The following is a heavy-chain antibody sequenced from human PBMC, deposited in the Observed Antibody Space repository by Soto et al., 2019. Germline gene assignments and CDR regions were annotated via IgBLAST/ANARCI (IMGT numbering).Heavy chain of an antibody. D-gene: IGHD3-3*01. J-gene: IGHJ4*02. V-gene: IGHV1-8*01. CDR1: GYTFTSYD. Sequence: QVQLVQSGAEVKKPGASVKVSCKASGYTFTSYDINWVRQATGQGLEWMGWMNPNSGNTGYAQKFQGRVTMTRNTSISTAYMELISLRSEDTALYYCARAGHYDFWSGYYTNLFDYWGQGTLVNVSS. CDR2: MNPNSGNT. CDR3: ARAGHYDFWSGYYTNLFDY.